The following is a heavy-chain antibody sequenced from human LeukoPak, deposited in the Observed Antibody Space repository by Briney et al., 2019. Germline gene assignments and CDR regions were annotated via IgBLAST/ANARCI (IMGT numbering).Heavy chain of an antibody. Sequence: GGSLRLSCAASGFTFSSYSMSWVRQAPGKGLEWVSVISGSGGDTFYADSVKGRFTISRDNSKNTLYLQMNSLRAEDTAVYYCAAVRIVGATGGWFDPWGQGTLVTVSS. V-gene: IGHV3-23*01. CDR3: AAVRIVGATGGWFDP. CDR1: GFTFSSYS. D-gene: IGHD1-26*01. CDR2: ISGSGGDT. J-gene: IGHJ5*02.